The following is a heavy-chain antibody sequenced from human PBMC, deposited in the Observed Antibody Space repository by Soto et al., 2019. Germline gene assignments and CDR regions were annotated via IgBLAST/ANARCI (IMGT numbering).Heavy chain of an antibody. CDR1: GFTFITYE. J-gene: IGHJ3*02. CDR2: ISSSGNTM. D-gene: IGHD3-10*01. V-gene: IGHV3-48*03. CDR3: ARGAFTSGSGDTFDI. Sequence: GGSLRLSCAASGFTFITYEMNWVRQAPGKGLEWVSYISSSGNTMYYADSVKGRFTVSRDNAKNSLYLQMNGLRAEDTAVYYCARGAFTSGSGDTFDICGQGTMVTVSS.